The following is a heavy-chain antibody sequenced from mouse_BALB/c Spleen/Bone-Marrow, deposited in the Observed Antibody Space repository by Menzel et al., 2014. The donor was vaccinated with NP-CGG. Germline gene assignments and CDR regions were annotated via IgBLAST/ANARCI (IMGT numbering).Heavy chain of an antibody. CDR3: SRGRRDAVDY. CDR2: INPSNGGT. CDR1: GYTFTSYY. J-gene: IGHJ4*01. Sequence: VQLQQSGAELVKPGASVKLSCKASGYTFTSYYMYWVKQRPGQGLEWFGEINPSNGGTNFNEKFKNKATLTVDKPSSTAYMQLSSLTSEDSAVYYCSRGRRDAVDYWGQGTSVTVSS. V-gene: IGHV1S81*02.